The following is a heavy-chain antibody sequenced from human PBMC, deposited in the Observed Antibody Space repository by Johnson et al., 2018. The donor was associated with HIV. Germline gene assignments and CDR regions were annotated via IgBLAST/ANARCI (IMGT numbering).Heavy chain of an antibody. Sequence: QMLLVESGGGVVQPGGSLRLSCAASGFTFSSYGMHWVRQAPGKGLEWVAFIRYDGSNKYYADSVKGRFTISRDNSKNTLYLQMNSLRAEDTAVYYCAKDLYYYDSSGSVGAFDIWCQGTMVTVSS. D-gene: IGHD3-22*01. CDR1: GFTFSSYG. J-gene: IGHJ3*02. CDR2: IRYDGSNK. CDR3: AKDLYYYDSSGSVGAFDI. V-gene: IGHV3-30*02.